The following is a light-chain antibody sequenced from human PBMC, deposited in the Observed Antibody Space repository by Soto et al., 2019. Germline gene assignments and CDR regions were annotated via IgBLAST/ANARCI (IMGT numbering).Light chain of an antibody. J-gene: IGKJ5*01. CDR1: QSVSGA. CDR3: QQRSNWPIT. CDR2: DAS. Sequence: EIVLTQSPATLSLSPRERATLSCRASQSVSGALAWYQQKPGQAPRLLIYDASNRAAGIPARFSGSGSGTDFTLTISSLEPEYFAVYYCQQRSNWPITFGQGTRLEIK. V-gene: IGKV3-11*01.